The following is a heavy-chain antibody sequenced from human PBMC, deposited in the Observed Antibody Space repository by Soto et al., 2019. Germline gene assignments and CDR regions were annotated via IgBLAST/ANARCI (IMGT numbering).Heavy chain of an antibody. J-gene: IGHJ5*02. Sequence: SETLSLTCAVSGGSISSGGYSWSWIRQPPGKGLEWIGYMYHSGSTYYNPSLKSRVTISIDTSKNQFSLKLSSVTAADTAVYYFARQDLLPTGFDPWGQGTLVTVSS. D-gene: IGHD1-26*01. CDR1: GGSISSGGYS. CDR3: ARQDLLPTGFDP. V-gene: IGHV4-30-2*01. CDR2: MYHSGST.